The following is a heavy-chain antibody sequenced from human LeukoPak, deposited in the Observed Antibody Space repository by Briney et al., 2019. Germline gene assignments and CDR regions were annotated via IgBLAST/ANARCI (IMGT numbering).Heavy chain of an antibody. CDR3: AKDGSYGGNSPDYFDY. CDR2: IRYDGSNK. J-gene: IGHJ4*02. CDR1: GFIFSNYG. Sequence: PGGSLRLSCAASGFIFSNYGMHWVRQAPGKGLEWVAFIRYDGSNKYYVDFVKGRFTISRDNSKNTLYLQMNSLRAEDTAVYYCAKDGSYGGNSPDYFDYWGQGTLVTVSS. V-gene: IGHV3-30*02. D-gene: IGHD4-23*01.